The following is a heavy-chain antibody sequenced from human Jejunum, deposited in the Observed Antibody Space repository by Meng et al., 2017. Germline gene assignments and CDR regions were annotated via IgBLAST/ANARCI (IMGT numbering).Heavy chain of an antibody. D-gene: IGHD3-10*01. CDR2: VTDSDSHR. V-gene: IGHV3-48*03. CDR3: ARETQGVFGDAFDI. Sequence: GGSLRLFCAASGFTFSNYEMNWVRQAPGKGLEWVSYVTDSDSHRYYADSVKGRFTISRDNAKNSLHLQMNSLRAEDTAVYYCARETQGVFGDAFDIWGQGTMVTVSS. J-gene: IGHJ3*02. CDR1: GFTFSNYE.